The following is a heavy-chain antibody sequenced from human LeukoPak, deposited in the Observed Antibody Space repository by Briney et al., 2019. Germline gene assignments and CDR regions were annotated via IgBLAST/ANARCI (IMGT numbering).Heavy chain of an antibody. CDR2: ISAYNGNR. CDR1: GYTFTNYG. CDR3: ARDRDGYNVY. Sequence: ASVKVSCKASGYTFTNYGISWVRQAPGQGVEWMGWISAYNGNRKYAQKFQARVTMTTDSSTTTAYMELGSLRSDDSAVYYCARDRDGYNVYWGQGTLVTVSS. D-gene: IGHD5-24*01. J-gene: IGHJ4*02. V-gene: IGHV1-18*01.